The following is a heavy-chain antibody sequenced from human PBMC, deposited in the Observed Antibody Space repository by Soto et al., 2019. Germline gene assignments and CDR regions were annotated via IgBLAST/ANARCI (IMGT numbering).Heavy chain of an antibody. D-gene: IGHD5-12*01. CDR1: GFTFSSHW. J-gene: IGHJ4*02. V-gene: IGHV3-74*01. Sequence: GWSLRFSCVASGFTFSSHWMHWVRLAPGKGLVWVSLVSGDGSVTNYADSVEGRFTISRDNAKNTLYLQMNSLRDEDTAVYFCKRGASGYGNFDSWGQGTLVTVSS. CDR2: VSGDGSVT. CDR3: KRGASGYGNFDS.